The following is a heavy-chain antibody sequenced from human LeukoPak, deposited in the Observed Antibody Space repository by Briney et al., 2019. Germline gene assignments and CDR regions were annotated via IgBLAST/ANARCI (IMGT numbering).Heavy chain of an antibody. J-gene: IGHJ4*02. CDR2: INPNSGGT. D-gene: IGHD6-19*01. V-gene: IGHV1-2*02. Sequence: ASVKVSCKASGYTFTGYYMHWVRQAPGQGLEWMGWINPNSGGTNYAQKFQGRVTMTRDTSISTAYMELSRLRSDDTAVYYCALDSGWYARAFDYWGQGTLVTVSS. CDR3: ALDSGWYARAFDY. CDR1: GYTFTGYY.